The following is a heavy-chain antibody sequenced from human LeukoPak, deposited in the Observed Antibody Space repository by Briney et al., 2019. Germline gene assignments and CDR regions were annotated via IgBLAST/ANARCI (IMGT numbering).Heavy chain of an antibody. J-gene: IGHJ4*02. D-gene: IGHD3-9*01. CDR2: ISSSSSTI. Sequence: GGSLRLSCAASGXTFSSYNMNWVRQAPGKGLEWVSFISSSSSTIYYADSVKGRFTISRDNAKNSLSLQMNSLRDEDTAVYYCARDLNLGYWGQGTLVTVSS. V-gene: IGHV3-48*02. CDR1: GXTFSSYN. CDR3: ARDLNLGY.